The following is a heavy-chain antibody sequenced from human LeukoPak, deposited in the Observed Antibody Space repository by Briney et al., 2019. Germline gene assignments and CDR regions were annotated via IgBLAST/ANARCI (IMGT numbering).Heavy chain of an antibody. J-gene: IGHJ4*02. Sequence: GGSLRLSCAASGFTFDDYAMHWVRQAPGKGLEWVSGISWNSGSIGYADSVKGRFTISRDNAKNSLYLQMNSLRAEDTALYYCAKARPYYYDSKGGLGYLFDYWGQGTLATVSP. V-gene: IGHV3-9*01. CDR2: ISWNSGSI. D-gene: IGHD3-22*01. CDR1: GFTFDDYA. CDR3: AKARPYYYDSKGGLGYLFDY.